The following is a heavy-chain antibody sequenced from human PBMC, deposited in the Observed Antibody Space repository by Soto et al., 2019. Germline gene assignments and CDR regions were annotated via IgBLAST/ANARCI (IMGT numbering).Heavy chain of an antibody. J-gene: IGHJ5*01. Sequence: SETLSLTCSVSGDSISNLNYFWAWIRQPPGQALEYIGYIYKSATTYYNPSFESRVAISVDTSKSQFSLNVTSVTAADTAVYFCARGRYCLTGRCFPNWFDSWGQGALVTVSS. CDR1: GDSISNLNYF. V-gene: IGHV4-30-4*01. D-gene: IGHD7-27*01. CDR3: ARGRYCLTGRCFPNWFDS. CDR2: IYKSATT.